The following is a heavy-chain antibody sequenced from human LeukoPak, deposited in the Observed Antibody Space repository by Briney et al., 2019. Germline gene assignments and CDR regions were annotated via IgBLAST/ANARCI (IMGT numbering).Heavy chain of an antibody. CDR2: ISGSGGST. J-gene: IGHJ3*02. V-gene: IGHV3-23*01. CDR3: AKSPPYGSGSGDAFDI. Sequence: GGSLRLSCAASGFTFSSYAMSWVSQAPGKGLEWVSAISGSGGSTYYADSVKGRFTISRDNSKNTLYLQMNSLRAEDTAVYYCAKSPPYGSGSGDAFDIWGQGTMVTVSS. D-gene: IGHD3-10*01. CDR1: GFTFSSYA.